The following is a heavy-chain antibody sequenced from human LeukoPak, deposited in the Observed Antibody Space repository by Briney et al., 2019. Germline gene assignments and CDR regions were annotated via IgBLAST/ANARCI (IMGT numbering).Heavy chain of an antibody. Sequence: KASHTLSPTCTVSGGSISSGSYYWSCIRQPAGKGLECFGRIFTSGSTYYNPSLRSRVPISVVTSKNQFSLKLSSVTAADTALYYCARAAKTYYYGSGSFDYWGQGTLVTVSS. CDR3: ARAAKTYYYGSGSFDY. D-gene: IGHD3-10*01. CDR1: GGSISSGSYY. CDR2: IFTSGST. J-gene: IGHJ4*02. V-gene: IGHV4-61*02.